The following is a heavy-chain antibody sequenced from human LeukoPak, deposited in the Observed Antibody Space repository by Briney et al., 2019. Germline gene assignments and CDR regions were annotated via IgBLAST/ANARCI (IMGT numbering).Heavy chain of an antibody. J-gene: IGHJ4*02. CDR2: IYYSGMT. Sequence: SETLSLTCTVSGGSISCSSYYWGWIRQPPGKGLEWIGSIYYSGMTYYNPSLTSRVTISVDTSNNQFSLKLSSVTAADTAVYYCARAPYRSGWYWGYYFDYWGQGTLVTVSS. CDR1: GGSISCSSYY. V-gene: IGHV4-39*07. D-gene: IGHD6-19*01. CDR3: ARAPYRSGWYWGYYFDY.